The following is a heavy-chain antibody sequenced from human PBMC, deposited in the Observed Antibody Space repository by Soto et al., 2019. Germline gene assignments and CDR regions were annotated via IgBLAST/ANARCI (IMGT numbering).Heavy chain of an antibody. Sequence: PVVSLRSSWQVSGYGFASYWISLVSQMPGKGLEWMGRIDPSDSYTNYSPSFQGHGTISADKSISTAYLQWSSLKASDTAMYYCARSSYDILTGWSYYFDYWGQGTLVT. D-gene: IGHD3-9*01. CDR3: ARSSYDILTGWSYYFDY. V-gene: IGHV5-10-1*01. J-gene: IGHJ4*02. CDR1: GYGFASYW. CDR2: IDPSDSYT.